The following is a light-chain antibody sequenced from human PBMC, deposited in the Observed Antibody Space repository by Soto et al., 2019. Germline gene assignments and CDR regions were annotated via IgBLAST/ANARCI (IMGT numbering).Light chain of an antibody. CDR1: QSVSSN. V-gene: IGKV3-15*01. CDR3: QQYNNWPRT. Sequence: EIVMTQSPATLSVSPGERATLSCRASQSVSSNLAWYQQKPGQAPRLLIYGASTRATGIPARFSGSGSETDFTLTISSLEPEDFAVYYCQQYNNWPRTFGQGTKVDIK. J-gene: IGKJ1*01. CDR2: GAS.